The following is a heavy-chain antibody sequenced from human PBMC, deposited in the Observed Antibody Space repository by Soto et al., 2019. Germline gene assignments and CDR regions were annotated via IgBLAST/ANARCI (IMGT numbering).Heavy chain of an antibody. J-gene: IGHJ3*01. CDR1: GFTFNSYG. D-gene: IGHD3-10*01. Sequence: GGSLRLSCAASGFTFNSYGMHWVRQAPGKGLEWVVVISFDGRNTYYADSVKGRFTISRDNSKNTLYLQMTSLRAEDTAVYFCARGDRGGFDLWGQGTMVTVSS. CDR3: ARGDRGGFDL. CDR2: ISFDGRNT. V-gene: IGHV3-30*03.